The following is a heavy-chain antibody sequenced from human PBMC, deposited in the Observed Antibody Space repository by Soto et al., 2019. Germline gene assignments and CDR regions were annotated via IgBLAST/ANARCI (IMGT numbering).Heavy chain of an antibody. CDR2: ISYDGSNK. J-gene: IGHJ2*01. D-gene: IGHD3-10*01. Sequence: QVQLVESGGGVVQPGRSLRLSCAASGFTFSSYGIHWVRQAPGKGLEWVAVISYDGSNKFYADSVKGRFTISRDNAKNTRYLQMNSLRAEDTAVYDCAKDSGTYWYFDLWGRGTLVTVSS. CDR3: AKDSGTYWYFDL. CDR1: GFTFSSYG. V-gene: IGHV3-30*18.